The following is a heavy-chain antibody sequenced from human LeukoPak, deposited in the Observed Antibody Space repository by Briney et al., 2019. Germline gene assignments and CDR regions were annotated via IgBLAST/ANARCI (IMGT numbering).Heavy chain of an antibody. D-gene: IGHD3-3*01. CDR2: LYHSGST. V-gene: IGHV4-38-2*02. J-gene: IGHJ4*02. CDR1: GYSISNGYY. CDR3: ARGAYDFWSGYSLPDY. Sequence: PSETLSLTCTVSGYSISNGYYWSWIRQPPGKGLEWIGSLYHSGSTFYNPSLKNRVSISVDTSKNQFSMKLNSVTAADTAVYYCARGAYDFWSGYSLPDYWGQGTLVTVSS.